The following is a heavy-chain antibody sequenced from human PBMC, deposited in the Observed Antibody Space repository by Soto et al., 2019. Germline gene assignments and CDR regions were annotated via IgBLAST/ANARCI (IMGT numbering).Heavy chain of an antibody. D-gene: IGHD6-13*01. Sequence: GGSLRLSCAASGFTFSSYAMSWVRQAPGKGLEWVSAISGSGGGTYYADSVKGRFTISRDNSKNTLYLQMNSLRAEDTAVYYCAKSVKAAADSPTQHWGQGTLVTVSS. V-gene: IGHV3-23*01. CDR2: ISGSGGGT. J-gene: IGHJ1*01. CDR1: GFTFSSYA. CDR3: AKSVKAAADSPTQH.